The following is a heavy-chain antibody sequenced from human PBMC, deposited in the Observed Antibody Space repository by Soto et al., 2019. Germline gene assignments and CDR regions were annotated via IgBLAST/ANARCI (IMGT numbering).Heavy chain of an antibody. CDR1: GGSISSGGYY. Sequence: SETLSLTCTVSGGSISSGGYYWSWIRQHPGKGLEWIGYIYYSGSTYYNPSLKSRVTISVDTSKNQFSLKLSSVTAADTAVYYCARVYYDFWSGSGFDPWGQGTLVTVSS. CDR3: ARVYYDFWSGSGFDP. CDR2: IYYSGST. D-gene: IGHD3-3*01. V-gene: IGHV4-31*03. J-gene: IGHJ5*02.